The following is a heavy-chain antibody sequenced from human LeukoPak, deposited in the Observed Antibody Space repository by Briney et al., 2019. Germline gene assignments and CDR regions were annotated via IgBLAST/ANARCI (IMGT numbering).Heavy chain of an antibody. V-gene: IGHV4-59*01. CDR2: IYYSGST. CDR1: GGSISSYY. Sequence: SETLSLTCTVSGGSISSYYWSWIRQPPGKGLEWIGYIYYSGSTNYNPSLKSRVTISVDTSKNQSSLKLSSVIAADTAVYYCARATYYDFWSGYYYDYWGQGTLVTVSS. J-gene: IGHJ4*02. CDR3: ARATYYDFWSGYYYDY. D-gene: IGHD3-3*01.